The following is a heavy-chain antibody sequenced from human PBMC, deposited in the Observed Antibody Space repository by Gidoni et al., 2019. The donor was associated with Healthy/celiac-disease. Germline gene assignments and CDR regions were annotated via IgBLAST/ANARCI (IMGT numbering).Heavy chain of an antibody. V-gene: IGHV3-7*01. CDR1: GVNFGAHW. Sequence: EVQLVESGGALSQSGGSLRRSCAASGVNFGAHWRGWGRQAHGKRLEWVAYISPYGSDKAHVDSLKGRFTISRDNAKNSLYLQMNSLRAEDTAVYYCTRCHNWGQGTLVTVSS. CDR3: TRCHN. J-gene: IGHJ4*02. CDR2: ISPYGSDK.